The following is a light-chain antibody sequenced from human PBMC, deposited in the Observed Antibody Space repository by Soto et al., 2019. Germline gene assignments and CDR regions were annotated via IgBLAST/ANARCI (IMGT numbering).Light chain of an antibody. CDR1: QSVSNNY. Sequence: EIVLTQSPGSLSLSPGERATLSCRASQSVSNNYLAWYQQKPGQAPRLLIYGASNRATGIPDRFSGSGSGTDFTLSISRLEPEDFAVYYCQQYSSLWTFGQGTKVDNK. V-gene: IGKV3-20*01. J-gene: IGKJ1*01. CDR2: GAS. CDR3: QQYSSLWT.